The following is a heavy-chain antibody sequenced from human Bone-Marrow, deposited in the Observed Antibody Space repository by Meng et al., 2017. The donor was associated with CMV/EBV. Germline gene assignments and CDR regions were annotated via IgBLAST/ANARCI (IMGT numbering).Heavy chain of an antibody. CDR2: IRYDGSNK. J-gene: IGHJ3*02. D-gene: IGHD2-2*01. V-gene: IGHV3-30*02. CDR1: GFTFSSYG. Sequence: GESLKISCAASGFTFSSYGMHWVRQAPGKGLEWVAFIRYDGSNKYYADSVKGRFTISRDNSKNTLYLQMNSLRAEDTAVYYCAKDEAVPAGGFYAFDIWGQGTMVTFSS. CDR3: AKDEAVPAGGFYAFDI.